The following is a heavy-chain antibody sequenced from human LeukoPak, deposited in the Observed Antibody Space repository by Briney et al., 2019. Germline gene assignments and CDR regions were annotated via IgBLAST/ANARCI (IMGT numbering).Heavy chain of an antibody. J-gene: IGHJ4*02. CDR2: SYYSGST. CDR3: ARGVNDFWSCPTRPYYFDY. V-gene: IGHV4-59*01. CDR1: GRSISSYY. D-gene: IGHD3-3*01. Sequence: SETLSLTCTVSGRSISSYYWSWIRQPPGKGLEWIGYSYYSGSTNYNPSLKSRVTISVDTSKNQFSLKLSSVTAADTAVYYCARGVNDFWSCPTRPYYFDYWGQGTLVTVSS.